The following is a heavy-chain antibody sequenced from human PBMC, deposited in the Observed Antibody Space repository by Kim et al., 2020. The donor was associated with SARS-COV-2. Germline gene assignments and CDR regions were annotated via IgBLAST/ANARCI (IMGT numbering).Heavy chain of an antibody. CDR3: AKDPSGAYDRSGYYFDY. J-gene: IGHJ4*02. V-gene: IGHV3-30*18. D-gene: IGHD3-22*01. CDR2: MSYDGGNI. Sequence: GGSLRLSCAASGFTFSSYGMHWVRQAPGKGLEWVAVMSYDGGNIYYADSVKGRFTISRDNSKNTLYLQMNSLRPEDTAVYYCAKDPSGAYDRSGYYFDYWGQGTLVTVSS. CDR1: GFTFSSYG.